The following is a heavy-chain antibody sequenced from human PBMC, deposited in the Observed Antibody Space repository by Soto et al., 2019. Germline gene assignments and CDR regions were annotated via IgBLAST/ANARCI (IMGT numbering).Heavy chain of an antibody. J-gene: IGHJ5*02. CDR3: ALASGTYAENWLDP. V-gene: IGHV1-2*04. Sequence: QLVQSGAEVKEPGASVKVSCKTSGYTFIDYYIHWVRQAPGQGLEWMGWINPKTGGTNYAQKFQDWVTMTRATSISAAYMELSRLTYDDTAVYYCALASGTYAENWLDPWGQGTLVTVSS. CDR1: GYTFIDYY. CDR2: INPKTGGT. D-gene: IGHD1-26*01.